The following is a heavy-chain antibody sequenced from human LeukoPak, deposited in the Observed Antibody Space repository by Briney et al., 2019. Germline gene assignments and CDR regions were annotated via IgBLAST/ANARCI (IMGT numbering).Heavy chain of an antibody. CDR1: GGFNTHYY. J-gene: IGHJ4*02. Sequence: SETLSLTCSVSGGFNTHYYWSWIRQPPGKGLEWIGYFYHSGSTYYNPSLKSRVTISVDRSKNQFSLKLSSVTAADTAVYYCARTPGYCSSTSCYAPASPLDYWGQGTLVTVSS. CDR2: FYHSGST. CDR3: ARTPGYCSSTSCYAPASPLDY. D-gene: IGHD2-2*01. V-gene: IGHV4-59*12.